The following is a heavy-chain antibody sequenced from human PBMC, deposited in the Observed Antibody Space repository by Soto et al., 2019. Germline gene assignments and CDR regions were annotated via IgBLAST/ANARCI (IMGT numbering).Heavy chain of an antibody. CDR3: LNGDYY. CDR1: GFSFSTHY. V-gene: IGHV3-48*01. CDR2: INRDSTVK. J-gene: IGHJ4*02. D-gene: IGHD3-16*01. Sequence: EEQLVESGGGLVQPGGSLRLSCAASGFSFSTHYMNWVRQTPGKGLEWVSSINRDSTVKKYADSVKGRFTISRDNARNSLSLQMNSLRAEDTAVYYCLNGDYYVGPGTLVTVSS.